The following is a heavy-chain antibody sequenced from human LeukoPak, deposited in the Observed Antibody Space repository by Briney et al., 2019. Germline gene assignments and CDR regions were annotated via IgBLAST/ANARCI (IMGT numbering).Heavy chain of an antibody. CDR2: ISWNSGRV. V-gene: IGHV3-9*01. CDR1: GLTFEEFA. D-gene: IGHD2-21*01. J-gene: IGHJ4*02. CDR3: AKDNRRHYSSGPNPGSLH. Sequence: PGGSLSLSCAASGLTFEEFAKLWVREPRGEGVEGGSDISWNSGRVDYADSVKGRFTISSDNAKNFLYLQMNSLRVEDTAFYYFAKDNRRHYSSGPNPGSLHWGQGALVTVAS.